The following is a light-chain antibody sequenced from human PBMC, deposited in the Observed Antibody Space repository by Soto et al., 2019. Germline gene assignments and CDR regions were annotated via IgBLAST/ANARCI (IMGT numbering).Light chain of an antibody. CDR1: QSVGSSY. CDR3: QQYGSSPPLT. CDR2: GAS. Sequence: EIVLTQSPGTLSSSPGERATLSCRASQSVGSSYLAWYQQRPGQAPRLLIYGASSRATGIPDRFSGSGSGTDFTLTISRLEPEDFAVYYCQQYGSSPPLTFGGGTKVEIK. V-gene: IGKV3-20*01. J-gene: IGKJ4*01.